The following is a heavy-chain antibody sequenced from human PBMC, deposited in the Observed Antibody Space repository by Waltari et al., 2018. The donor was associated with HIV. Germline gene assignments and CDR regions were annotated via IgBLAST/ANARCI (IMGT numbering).Heavy chain of an antibody. J-gene: IGHJ5*01. CDR3: ARTVGTSISGVITYNWFDS. V-gene: IGHV4-59*01. CDR1: AATINNYY. CDR2: IYYTGTS. D-gene: IGHD3-3*01. Sequence: QVQLQESGPGLVKPSETLSLTCNVSAATINNYYLIWIRQSPAKGLEWIGYIYYTGTSNYNPSPSLKSRVTMSLDTSKTQFSLKLTSVSAADTAVYYCARTVGTSISGVITYNWFDSWGQGTLVTVSS.